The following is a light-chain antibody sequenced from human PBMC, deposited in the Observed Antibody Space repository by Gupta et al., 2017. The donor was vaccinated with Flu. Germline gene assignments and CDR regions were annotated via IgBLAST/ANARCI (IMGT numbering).Light chain of an antibody. CDR1: NIGSKN. CDR3: QVWDSSTVV. Sequence: SYDLTQPLSVSVALGQTARITCGGNNIGSKNVHWYQQKPGLAPVLVIYRDNNRPSGIPERFSGSNSGITATLTISRAQAGDEADYYCQVWDSSTVVFGGGTKLTVL. CDR2: RDN. V-gene: IGLV3-9*01. J-gene: IGLJ2*01.